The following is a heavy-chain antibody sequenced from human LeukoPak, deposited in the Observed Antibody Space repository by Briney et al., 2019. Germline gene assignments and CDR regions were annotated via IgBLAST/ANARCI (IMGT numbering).Heavy chain of an antibody. V-gene: IGHV4-30-4*08. CDR3: ATNYDFWSGYDEDAFDI. CDR2: IYYSGST. Sequence: PSQTLSLTCTVSGGSISSGDYYWSWIRQPPGKGLEWIGYIYYSGSTYYNPSLKSRVTISVDTSKNQFSLKLSSVTAADTAVYYCATNYDFWSGYDEDAFDIWGQGTMVTVSS. D-gene: IGHD3-3*01. J-gene: IGHJ3*02. CDR1: GGSISSGDYY.